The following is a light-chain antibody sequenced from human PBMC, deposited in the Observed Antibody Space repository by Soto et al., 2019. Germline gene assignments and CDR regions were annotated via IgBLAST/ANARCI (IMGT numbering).Light chain of an antibody. V-gene: IGKV1-5*03. Sequence: IQLTQSPSTLSASVGDRVTITCRASQSVSTFLAWHQQKPGKAPNLLIYKASNLEAGVPSRFSDSGSGTEFTLTISSLQPDDFATYYCQQYNGDMYTFGQGTKLEIK. CDR1: QSVSTF. J-gene: IGKJ2*01. CDR2: KAS. CDR3: QQYNGDMYT.